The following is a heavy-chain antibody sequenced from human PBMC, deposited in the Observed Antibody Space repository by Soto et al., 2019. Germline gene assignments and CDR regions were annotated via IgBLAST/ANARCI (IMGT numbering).Heavy chain of an antibody. V-gene: IGHV1-3*01. CDR2: IKAGNGET. CDR1: GYTFTNYA. CDR3: ARVDRVMVGYFDY. D-gene: IGHD5-18*01. J-gene: IGHJ4*02. Sequence: GASVKVSCKASGYTFTNYALHWVRQVPGQRLEWVGWIKAGNGETKYSEKVEDRLTITRDTSASTVYMELSRLRSEDTAVYYCARVDRVMVGYFDYWGQGTLVTVSS.